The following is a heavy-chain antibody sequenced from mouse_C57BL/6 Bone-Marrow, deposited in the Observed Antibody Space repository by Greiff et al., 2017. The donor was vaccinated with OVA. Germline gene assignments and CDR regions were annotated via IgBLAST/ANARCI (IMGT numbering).Heavy chain of an antibody. J-gene: IGHJ4*01. CDR1: GYTFTSYG. CDR3: ARDHYSNYLYAMDY. Sequence: QVHVKQSGAELARPGASVKLSCKASGYTFTSYGISWVKQRTGQGLEWIGEIYPRSGNTYYNEKFKGKATLTADKSSSTAYMELRSLTSEDSAVYFCARDHYSNYLYAMDYWGQGTSVTVSS. CDR2: IYPRSGNT. D-gene: IGHD2-5*01. V-gene: IGHV1-81*01.